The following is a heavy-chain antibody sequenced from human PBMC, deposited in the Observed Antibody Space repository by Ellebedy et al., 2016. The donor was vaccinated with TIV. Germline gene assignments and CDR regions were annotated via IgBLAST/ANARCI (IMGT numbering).Heavy chain of an antibody. D-gene: IGHD3-10*01. CDR3: ARASLGVRGVSDY. Sequence: GGSLRLXCAASGFTSSLYWMTWVRQAPGKGLEWVANIKQDGSEKYYMDSVKGRFTISRDNAKNSLYVQMNSLRAEDTAVYYCARASLGVRGVSDYWGQGTLVIVSS. CDR1: GFTSSLYW. J-gene: IGHJ4*02. V-gene: IGHV3-7*02. CDR2: IKQDGSEK.